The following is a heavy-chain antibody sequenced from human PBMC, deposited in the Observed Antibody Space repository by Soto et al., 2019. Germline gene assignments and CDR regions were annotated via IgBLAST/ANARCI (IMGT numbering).Heavy chain of an antibody. D-gene: IGHD5-12*01. V-gene: IGHV1-18*01. CDR2: ISAYNGNT. CDR1: GYTFTSYG. J-gene: IGHJ6*02. CDR3: ACLQGADSGYNYYYYYYGMDV. Sequence: ASVKVSCKASGYTFTSYGISWVRQAPGQGLEWMGWISAYNGNTNYAQKLQGRVTMTTDTSTSTAYMELRSLRSDDTAVYYCACLQGADSGYNYYYYYYGMDVWGQGTTVTVSS.